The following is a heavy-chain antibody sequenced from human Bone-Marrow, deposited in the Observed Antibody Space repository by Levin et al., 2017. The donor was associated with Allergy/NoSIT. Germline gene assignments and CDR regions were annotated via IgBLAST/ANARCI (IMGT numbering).Heavy chain of an antibody. D-gene: IGHD2-2*01. Sequence: TSQTLSLTCVVSGGSISDSEWWSWVRQSPGEGLEWMGEISHSGRTNYNPSLKSRVTISVDKAKNNFSLKLTSVTAADTAVYYCARYCFTNGCYGAFDSWGQGALVTVSS. CDR2: ISHSGRT. CDR3: ARYCFTNGCYGAFDS. J-gene: IGHJ4*02. CDR1: GGSISDSEW. V-gene: IGHV4-4*02.